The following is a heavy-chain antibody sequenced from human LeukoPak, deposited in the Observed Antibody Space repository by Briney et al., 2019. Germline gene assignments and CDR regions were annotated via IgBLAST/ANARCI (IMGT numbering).Heavy chain of an antibody. J-gene: IGHJ6*03. V-gene: IGHV4-4*02. CDR1: GGSISSSNW. CDR3: ARIQSSSPQANDPHYYYYYYMDV. Sequence: PSETLSLTCAVSGGSISSSNWWSWVRQPPGKGLEWIGEIYHSGSTNYNPSLKSRVTISVDKSKNQFSLKLSSVTAADTAVYYCARIQSSSPQANDPHYYYYYYMDVWGKGTTVTVSS. D-gene: IGHD6-6*01. CDR2: IYHSGST.